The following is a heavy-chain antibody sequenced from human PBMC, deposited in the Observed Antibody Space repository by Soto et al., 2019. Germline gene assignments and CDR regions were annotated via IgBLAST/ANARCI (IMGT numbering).Heavy chain of an antibody. CDR1: GYSFASYW. Sequence: GESLKISCKGSGYSFASYWIGWVRQMPGKGLEWMGIIYPGDSDTRYSPSFQGQVTISADKSISTVYLQWSSLKASDTAMYYCARHGDPYSSSSRSWFDPWGQGTLVTVSS. CDR2: IYPGDSDT. D-gene: IGHD6-6*01. CDR3: ARHGDPYSSSSRSWFDP. V-gene: IGHV5-51*01. J-gene: IGHJ5*02.